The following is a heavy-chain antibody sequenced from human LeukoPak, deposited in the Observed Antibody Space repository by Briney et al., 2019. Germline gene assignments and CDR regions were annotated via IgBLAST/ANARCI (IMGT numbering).Heavy chain of an antibody. V-gene: IGHV3-66*02. Sequence: GGSLRLSCAASGFAVSTNYLSWVRQAPGKGLEWVSVIYSDGSTYYTDSVKGRFTISRDNSKNTLYLQVNSLRPEDTAGYYCARDQRSESYYPWGWFDPWGQGTLVTVSS. J-gene: IGHJ5*02. CDR2: IYSDGST. CDR3: ARDQRSESYYPWGWFDP. D-gene: IGHD1-26*01. CDR1: GFAVSTNY.